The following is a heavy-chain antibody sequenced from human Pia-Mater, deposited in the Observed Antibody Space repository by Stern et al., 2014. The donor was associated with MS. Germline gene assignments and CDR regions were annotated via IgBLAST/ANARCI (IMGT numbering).Heavy chain of an antibody. Sequence: VQLEESGPGLVKPSQTLSLTCTVSGGSISSGGYYWSWIRQHPGKGLEWIGDIYYSGSTYYNPSLKSRVTISVDTSKNQFSLKLSSVTAADTAVYYCARVSYDFWSGYYVFDYWGQGTLVTVSS. V-gene: IGHV4-31*03. CDR1: GGSISSGGYY. J-gene: IGHJ4*02. CDR3: ARVSYDFWSGYYVFDY. D-gene: IGHD3-3*01. CDR2: IYYSGST.